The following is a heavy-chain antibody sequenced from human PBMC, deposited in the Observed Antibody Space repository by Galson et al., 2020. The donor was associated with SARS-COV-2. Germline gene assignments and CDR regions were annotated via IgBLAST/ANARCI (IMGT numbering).Heavy chain of an antibody. V-gene: IGHV4-31*03. Sequence: SETLSLTCTVSGGSISSGGYYWSWIRQHPGKGLEWIGYIYYSGSAYYNPSLRSRVTISVDTSKNQFSLKLSSVTAADTAVYYCATSVPGSYYYYGLDVWGQGTTVTVSS. CDR3: ATSVPGSYYYYGLDV. CDR1: GGSISSGGYY. J-gene: IGHJ6*02. CDR2: IYYSGSA.